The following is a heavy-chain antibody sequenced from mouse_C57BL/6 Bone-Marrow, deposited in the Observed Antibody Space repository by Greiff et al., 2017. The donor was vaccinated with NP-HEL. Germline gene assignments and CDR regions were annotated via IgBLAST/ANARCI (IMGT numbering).Heavy chain of an antibody. D-gene: IGHD2-3*01. CDR1: GYAFTNYL. CDR2: INPGSGGT. Sequence: VQLVESGAELVRPGTSVKVSCKASGYAFTNYLIEWVKQRPGQGLEWIGVINPGSGGTNYNEKFKGKATLTADKSSSTAYMQLSSLTSEDSAVYFCARDGYYGFAYWGQGTLVTVS. CDR3: ARDGYYGFAY. J-gene: IGHJ3*01. V-gene: IGHV1-54*01.